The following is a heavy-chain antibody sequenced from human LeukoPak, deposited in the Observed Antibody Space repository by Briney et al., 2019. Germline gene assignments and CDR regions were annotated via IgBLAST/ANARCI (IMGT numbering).Heavy chain of an antibody. CDR1: GLTFNKYW. Sequence: GGSLRLSCEASGLTFNKYWMTWVRQAPGKGLEWVANIKKDGSEKNYVDSVKGRFTISRDNAKNTLYLQMDSLRVDDTAVYYCARGTNYYGSGPGDIWGQGTMVTVSS. V-gene: IGHV3-7*01. CDR3: ARGTNYYGSGPGDI. J-gene: IGHJ3*02. D-gene: IGHD3-10*01. CDR2: IKKDGSEK.